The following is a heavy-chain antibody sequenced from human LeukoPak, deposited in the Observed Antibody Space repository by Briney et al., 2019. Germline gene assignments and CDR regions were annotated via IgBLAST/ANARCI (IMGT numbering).Heavy chain of an antibody. CDR2: ISAYNGNT. CDR3: ARDLQEGYFDY. D-gene: IGHD4-11*01. CDR1: GYTFTSYG. Sequence: ASVKVSCKASGYTFTSYGICWVRQAPGQGLEWMGWISAYNGNTNYAQKFQGRVTMTRDMSTSTVYMELSSLRSEDTAVYYCARDLQEGYFDYWGQGTLVTVSS. V-gene: IGHV1-18*01. J-gene: IGHJ4*02.